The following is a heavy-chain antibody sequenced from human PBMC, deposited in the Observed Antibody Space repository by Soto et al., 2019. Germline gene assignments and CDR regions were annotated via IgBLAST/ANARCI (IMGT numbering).Heavy chain of an antibody. D-gene: IGHD5-12*01. J-gene: IGHJ5*02. CDR3: ARDSTLGVTTIVDP. CDR1: GGSISSYY. CDR2: IYTSGRT. Sequence: SETLSLTCTVSGGSISSYYWSWIRQPAGKGLEWIGRIYTSGRTNYNPSLKSRVTMSVDTSKNQFSLKLSSVTAADTAVYYCARDSTLGVTTIVDPWGQGSLVT. V-gene: IGHV4-4*07.